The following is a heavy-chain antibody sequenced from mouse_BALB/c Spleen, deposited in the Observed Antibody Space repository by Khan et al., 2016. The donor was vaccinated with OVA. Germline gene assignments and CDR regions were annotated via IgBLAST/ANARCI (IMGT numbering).Heavy chain of an antibody. J-gene: IGHJ2*01. Sequence: EVKLVESGGGLVQPGGSLKLSCAASGFTFSSYGMSWVRQTPDKRLELVATINSNGGSTYYPDSVKGRFTISRDNAKNTLYLKMSRLKSEDTAMYYCARMARTINWGQGTTLTVSS. CDR1: GFTFSSYG. V-gene: IGHV5-6-3*01. CDR2: INSNGGST. CDR3: ARMARTIN.